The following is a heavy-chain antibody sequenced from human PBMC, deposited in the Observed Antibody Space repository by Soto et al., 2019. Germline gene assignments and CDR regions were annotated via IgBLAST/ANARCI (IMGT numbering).Heavy chain of an antibody. J-gene: IGHJ4*02. CDR2: IYYSGST. D-gene: IGHD1-26*01. Sequence: SETLSLTCTVSGGSIISYYWSWIRQPPGKGLEWIGYIYYSGSTNYNPSLKSRVTISVDTSKNQFSLKLSSVTAADTAVYYCARESPGGSGSYYSDYYFDYWGQGTLVTVSS. CDR1: GGSIISYY. V-gene: IGHV4-59*01. CDR3: ARESPGGSGSYYSDYYFDY.